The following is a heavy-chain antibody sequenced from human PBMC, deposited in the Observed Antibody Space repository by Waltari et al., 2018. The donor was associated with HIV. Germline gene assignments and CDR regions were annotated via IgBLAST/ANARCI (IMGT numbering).Heavy chain of an antibody. CDR1: GFTFISNW. D-gene: IGHD5-12*01. CDR2: IKEDGRDK. Sequence: EVQMVESGGGLVQPGGPLMIPCAVSGFTFISNWMTGVRQAPGKGLDGVAKIKEDGRDKYYLDSVKGRFTISRDNAKKSLYLQMNSLRVEDTAVYYCARDPEGYTLGGGDFDYWGQGTLVTVSS. CDR3: ARDPEGYTLGGGDFDY. J-gene: IGHJ4*02. V-gene: IGHV3-7*01.